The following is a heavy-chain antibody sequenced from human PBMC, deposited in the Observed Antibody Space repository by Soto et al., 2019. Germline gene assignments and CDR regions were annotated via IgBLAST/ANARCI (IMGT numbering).Heavy chain of an antibody. V-gene: IGHV1-2*02. D-gene: IGHD5-12*01. Sequence: GASVKVSCKATGYTFSGYYMHWVRQAPGQGLEWMGWINPKSGGTYYLQKFQGRVTMTRDTSISSAYMELSRLSFDDTATYYCARGNSGDPDAFDYCGPGTPVTVS. J-gene: IGHJ4*02. CDR2: INPKSGGT. CDR1: GYTFSGYY. CDR3: ARGNSGDPDAFDY.